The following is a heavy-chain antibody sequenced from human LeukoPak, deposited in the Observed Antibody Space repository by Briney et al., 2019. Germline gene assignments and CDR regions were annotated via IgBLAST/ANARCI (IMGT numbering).Heavy chain of an antibody. D-gene: IGHD3-9*01. J-gene: IGHJ4*02. CDR3: ASPSNFLTGYYNFDC. Sequence: GGSLRLSCAVSGFSVSFNYMSWVRQAPGKGLEWVSIIYSGGNTYYADSVQGRFTVSRDNSKNTLYLQMNSLRVEDTAVYYCASPSNFLTGYYNFDCWGQGTLVAVSS. CDR1: GFSVSFNY. V-gene: IGHV3-66*01. CDR2: IYSGGNT.